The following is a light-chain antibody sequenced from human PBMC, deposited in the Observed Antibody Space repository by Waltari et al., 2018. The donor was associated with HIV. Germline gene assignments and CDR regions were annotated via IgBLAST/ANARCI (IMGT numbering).Light chain of an antibody. J-gene: IGLJ2*01. CDR3: SSYTSSGTLV. Sequence: QSALTQPASVSGSPGQSITISCTGTSSDIGYFNYVSWYQQHPGRAPKLMIYEVGNRPSGVSNRFSGSKSDHTASLTVSGLQPEDEADYYCSSYTSSGTLVFGGGTRLTVL. CDR2: EVG. V-gene: IGLV2-14*01. CDR1: SSDIGYFNY.